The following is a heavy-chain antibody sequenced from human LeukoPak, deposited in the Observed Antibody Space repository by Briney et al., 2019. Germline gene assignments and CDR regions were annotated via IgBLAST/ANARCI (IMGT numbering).Heavy chain of an antibody. V-gene: IGHV1-2*02. Sequence: ASVKVSCKASGYTFTGYYMHWVRQAPGQGLEWMGWINPNSGGTNYAQKFQGRVTMTRDTSISTAYMELSRLRSEDTAVYYCASHGSSYSYGQFDYWGQGTLVTVSS. J-gene: IGHJ4*02. CDR3: ASHGSSYSYGQFDY. CDR1: GYTFTGYY. D-gene: IGHD5-18*01. CDR2: INPNSGGT.